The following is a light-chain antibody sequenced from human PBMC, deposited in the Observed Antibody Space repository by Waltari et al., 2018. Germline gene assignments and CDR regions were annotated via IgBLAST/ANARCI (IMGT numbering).Light chain of an antibody. CDR2: LNSDGRH. CDR1: SGHSNYA. CDR3: QTWDTGIRV. Sequence: QPVLTQSPSASASLGASVNLTCILNSGHSNYAIAWHQQQQGKAPRFLMRLNSDGRHNKGDVIPDRFSGSSSGAERYLTISNLRSEDEADYYCQTWDTGIRVFGGGTRLTVL. V-gene: IGLV4-69*01. J-gene: IGLJ3*02.